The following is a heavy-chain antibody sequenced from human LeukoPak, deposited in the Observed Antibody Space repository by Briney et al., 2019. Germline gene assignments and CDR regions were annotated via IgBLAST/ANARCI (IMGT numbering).Heavy chain of an antibody. CDR2: IGGYNGNT. Sequence: GASVKVSCKTSGYTFTSYRISWVRQAPGQGLEWMGWIGGYNGNTHHAQKFQGRVTMTTDTSTSTAYMELSSLRSDDTDMYFCARSSDGASYHPREFFLHWGQGTLVTVSS. CDR1: GYTFTSYR. CDR3: ARSSDGASYHPREFFLH. D-gene: IGHD1-26*01. J-gene: IGHJ1*01. V-gene: IGHV1-18*04.